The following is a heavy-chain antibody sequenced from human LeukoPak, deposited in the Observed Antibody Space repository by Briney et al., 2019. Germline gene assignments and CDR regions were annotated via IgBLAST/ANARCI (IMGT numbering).Heavy chain of an antibody. V-gene: IGHV4-59*01. CDR1: GGSISSYY. D-gene: IGHD6-13*01. CDR2: IYYSGST. J-gene: IGHJ5*02. Sequence: SETLPLTCTVSGGSISSYYWSWIRQPPGKGLEWIGYIYYSGSTNYNPSLKSRVTISVDTSKNQFSLKLSSVTAADTAVYYCARDRVAAAGANWFDPWGQGTLVTVSS. CDR3: ARDRVAAAGANWFDP.